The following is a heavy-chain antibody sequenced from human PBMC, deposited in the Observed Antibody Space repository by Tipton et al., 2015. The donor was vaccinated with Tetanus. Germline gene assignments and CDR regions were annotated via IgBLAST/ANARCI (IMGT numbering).Heavy chain of an antibody. CDR1: GFSVSRKY. D-gene: IGHD3-10*01. V-gene: IGHV3-53*01. J-gene: IGHJ4*02. CDR2: TYGDGST. CDR3: AKAKTWINLWFGGL. Sequence: QLVQSGGGLIQPGGSLRLSCAASGFSVSRKYMTWVRQAPGKGLEWVSLTYGDGSTYYADSVKGRFTISRDNSKNTLYLQMNSLRPEDTAIYYCAKAKTWINLWFGGLWGPGTRVTVSS.